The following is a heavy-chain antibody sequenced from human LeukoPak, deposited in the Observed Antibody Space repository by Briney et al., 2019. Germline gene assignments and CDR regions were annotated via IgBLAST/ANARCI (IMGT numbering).Heavy chain of an antibody. CDR2: IYHSGST. J-gene: IGHJ3*02. D-gene: IGHD3-3*01. Sequence: SETLSLTCAVSGGSISSGGYSWSWIRQPPGKGLEWIGYIYHSGSTYYNPSLKSRVTISVDRSKNQFSLKLSSVTAADTAVYYCVTYYDFSEAFDIWGQGTMVTVSS. V-gene: IGHV4-30-2*01. CDR3: VTYYDFSEAFDI. CDR1: GGSISSGGYS.